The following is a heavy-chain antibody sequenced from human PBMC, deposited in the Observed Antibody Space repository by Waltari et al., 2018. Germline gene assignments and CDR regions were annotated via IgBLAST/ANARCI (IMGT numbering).Heavy chain of an antibody. Sequence: QVQLVQSGAEVKKPGASVKVSCKASGYTFTGYYMHWVRQAPGQGLEWMGWINPNSGGTNYAQKFQGRVTMTRDTSISTAYMELGRLRSDDTAVYYCARPPDYDILTGYYEGYFDLWGRGTLVTVSS. D-gene: IGHD3-9*01. CDR2: INPNSGGT. J-gene: IGHJ2*01. V-gene: IGHV1-2*02. CDR1: GYTFTGYY. CDR3: ARPPDYDILTGYYEGYFDL.